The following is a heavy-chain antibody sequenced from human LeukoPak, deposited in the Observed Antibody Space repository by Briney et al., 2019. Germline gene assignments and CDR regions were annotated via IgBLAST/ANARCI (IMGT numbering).Heavy chain of an antibody. CDR3: ARDFGSGPVLGMDV. J-gene: IGHJ6*02. CDR2: INWNGGST. D-gene: IGHD3-3*01. CDR1: GFTFDDYG. Sequence: GGSLRLSCAASGFTFDDYGMSWVRQAPGKGLGWVFGINWNGGSTGYADSVKGRFTISRDNAKNSLYLQMNSLRAEDTALYYCARDFGSGPVLGMDVWGQGTTVTVSS. V-gene: IGHV3-20*04.